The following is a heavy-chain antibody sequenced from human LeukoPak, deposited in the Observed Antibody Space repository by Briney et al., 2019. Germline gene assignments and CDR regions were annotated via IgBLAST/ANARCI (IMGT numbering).Heavy chain of an antibody. V-gene: IGHV4-30-4*08. J-gene: IGHJ4*02. Sequence: TSETLSLTCTVSGGSISSGDDYWSWIRQPPGKGLEWIGYIYYSGSTYYNPSLKSRVTISVDASKNQFSLKLSSVTAADTAVYYCARVIVGATFDYWGQGTLVTVSS. D-gene: IGHD1-26*01. CDR3: ARVIVGATFDY. CDR2: IYYSGST. CDR1: GGSISSGDDY.